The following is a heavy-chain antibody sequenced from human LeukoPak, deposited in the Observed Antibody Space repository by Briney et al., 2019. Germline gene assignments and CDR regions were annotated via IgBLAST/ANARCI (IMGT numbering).Heavy chain of an antibody. V-gene: IGHV1-46*01. CDR3: ARARSYSRSFLY. Sequence: ASVKVSCKASGYTFTSYYIHWVRQAPGQGLEWMGIINPIDGSTTYPQKFQGRVSTTRDTSTSTVYMELSSLRSEDAAVYYCARARSYSRSFLYWGQGTLVTVSS. CDR2: INPIDGST. CDR1: GYTFTSYY. J-gene: IGHJ4*02. D-gene: IGHD1-26*01.